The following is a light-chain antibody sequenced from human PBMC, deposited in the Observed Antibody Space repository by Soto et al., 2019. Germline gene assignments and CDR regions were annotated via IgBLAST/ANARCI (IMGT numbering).Light chain of an antibody. CDR1: QSVRNSY. CDR3: QQYGSSPYT. Sequence: EIVLTQSPGTLSLSPGERDTFSCRASQSVRNSYLAWYQQKPDQAPRLLISGASGRATGIPDRFSGSGSGTDFTLTISRLEPEDFAVYYCQQYGSSPYTFGQGTKLEI. V-gene: IGKV3-20*01. J-gene: IGKJ2*01. CDR2: GAS.